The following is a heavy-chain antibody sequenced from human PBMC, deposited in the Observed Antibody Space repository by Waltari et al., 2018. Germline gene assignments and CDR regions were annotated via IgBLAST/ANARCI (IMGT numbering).Heavy chain of an antibody. J-gene: IGHJ4*02. Sequence: QVQLVESGGGVVQPGRSLRLSCAASGFTFSSYAMHWVRQAPGKGLEWVAVISYDGSNKYYADSVKGRFTISRDNSKNTLYLQMNSLRAEDTAVYYCARVSKADSIDYWGQGTLVTVSS. V-gene: IGHV3-30-3*01. D-gene: IGHD3-22*01. CDR2: ISYDGSNK. CDR1: GFTFSSYA. CDR3: ARVSKADSIDY.